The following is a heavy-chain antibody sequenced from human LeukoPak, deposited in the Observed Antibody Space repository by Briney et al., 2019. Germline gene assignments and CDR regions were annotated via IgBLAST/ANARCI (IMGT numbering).Heavy chain of an antibody. CDR1: GFTFSSYA. V-gene: IGHV3-23*01. D-gene: IGHD3-10*01. J-gene: IGHJ4*02. Sequence: GGSLRLSCAASGFTFSSYAMSWVRPAPGKGLEWVSAISGSGGSTYYADSVKGRFTISRDNSKNTLYLQMNSLRAEDTAVYYCAKDDYGSGTPTDYWGQGTLVTVSS. CDR2: ISGSGGST. CDR3: AKDDYGSGTPTDY.